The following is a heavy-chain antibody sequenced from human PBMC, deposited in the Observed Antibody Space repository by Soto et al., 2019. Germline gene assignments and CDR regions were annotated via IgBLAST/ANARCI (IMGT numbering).Heavy chain of an antibody. CDR2: IKHTGGN. CDR1: GGSVNSYY. J-gene: IGHJ5*02. CDR3: ATRITVFGLLIPPFDP. Sequence: SETLSLTCAGYGGSVNSYYWNWIRQPPGKGREWIVEIKHTGGNHYNPSIERRVTMSVDTTKNQFSLRLSSVTAADTAIYYCATRITVFGLLIPPFDPWGQGTQVSVS. D-gene: IGHD3-3*01. V-gene: IGHV4-34*01.